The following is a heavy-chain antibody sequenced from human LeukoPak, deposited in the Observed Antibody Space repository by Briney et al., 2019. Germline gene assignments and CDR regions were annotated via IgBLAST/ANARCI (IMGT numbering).Heavy chain of an antibody. CDR2: IKEDGSEK. CDR1: GLTFINFG. V-gene: IGHV3-7*04. D-gene: IGHD2-2*01. Sequence: GGSLRLSCAASGLTFINFGMTWVRQAPGKGLEWVANIKEDGSEKYYADSVQSRLTISRDNARNSVLLQMNSVRAEDTAVYYCVRVHIVVVPAAISYYFGYWGQGTLVTVSS. J-gene: IGHJ4*02. CDR3: VRVHIVVVPAAISYYFGY.